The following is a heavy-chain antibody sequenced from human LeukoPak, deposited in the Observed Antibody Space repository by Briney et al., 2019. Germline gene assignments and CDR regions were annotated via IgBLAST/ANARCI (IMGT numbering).Heavy chain of an antibody. CDR2: MNPNSGNT. Sequence: ASVKLCCNTSGYIACRSVVIWVRLSARLQPKWMGWMNPNSGNTGYAQKFQGRVTMTGDTSISTAYMELSSLISDDTAVYYCARAIRNQLLSDYWGQGTLVTVSS. D-gene: IGHD2-2*01. CDR3: ARAIRNQLLSDY. CDR1: GYIACRSV. J-gene: IGHJ4*02. V-gene: IGHV1-8*01.